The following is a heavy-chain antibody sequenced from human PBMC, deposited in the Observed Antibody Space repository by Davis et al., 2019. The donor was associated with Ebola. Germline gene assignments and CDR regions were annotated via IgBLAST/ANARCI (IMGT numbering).Heavy chain of an antibody. CDR1: GGSISSSNW. D-gene: IGHD2-8*01. CDR2: IYHSGST. Sequence: MPSETLSLTCAVSGGSISSSNWWSWVRQPPGKGLEWIGEIYHSGSTNYNPSLKSRVTISVGKSKNQFSLKLSSVTAADTAVYYCARGGTNEGNWFDPWGQGTLVTVSS. CDR3: ARGGTNEGNWFDP. V-gene: IGHV4-4*02. J-gene: IGHJ5*02.